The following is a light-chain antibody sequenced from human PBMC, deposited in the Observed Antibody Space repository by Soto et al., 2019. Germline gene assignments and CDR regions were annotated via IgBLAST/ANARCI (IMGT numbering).Light chain of an antibody. CDR1: SSDVGTYNY. J-gene: IGLJ2*01. CDR3: SSYTSSSTYVL. Sequence: QSALTQPASVSGSPGQSITISCTRTSSDVGTYNYVSWFQQHPGKAPDLIIYEVTNRPSGVSNRFSGSKSGNTASLTISGLQAEDEADYYCSSYTSSSTYVLFGGGTKLTVL. CDR2: EVT. V-gene: IGLV2-14*01.